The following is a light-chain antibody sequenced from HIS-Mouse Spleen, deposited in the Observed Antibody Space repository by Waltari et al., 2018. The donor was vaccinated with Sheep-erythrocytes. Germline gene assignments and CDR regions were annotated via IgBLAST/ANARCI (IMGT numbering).Light chain of an antibody. Sequence: DIQMTQSPSSLSASVGDRVTITCQASQDISNYLNWYQQKPGKAPKLLIYDASNLETGVPSMFSGSGSGTDFTFTISSLQPEDIATYYCQQYDNLLTVGGGTKVEIK. CDR1: QDISNY. CDR3: QQYDNLLT. V-gene: IGKV1-33*01. CDR2: DAS. J-gene: IGKJ4*01.